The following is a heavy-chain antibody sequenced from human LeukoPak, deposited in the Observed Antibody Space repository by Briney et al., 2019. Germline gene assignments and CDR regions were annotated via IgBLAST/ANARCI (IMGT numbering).Heavy chain of an antibody. J-gene: IGHJ4*02. V-gene: IGHV1-2*02. D-gene: IGHD3-10*01. CDR3: ARVRGLVTMVRGVISPPYFDY. CDR1: GYTFTGYY. Sequence: ASVKVSCKASGYTFTGYYMHWVRQAPGQGLEWMGWINPNNGGTNYAQKFQGRVTMTRDTSISTAYMELSRLRSDDTAVYYCARVRGLVTMVRGVISPPYFDYWGQGTLVTVSS. CDR2: INPNNGGT.